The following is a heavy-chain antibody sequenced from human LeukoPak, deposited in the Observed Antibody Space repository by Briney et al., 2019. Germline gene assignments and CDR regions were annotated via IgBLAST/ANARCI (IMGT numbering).Heavy chain of an antibody. J-gene: IGHJ4*02. CDR1: GFTFSDHY. CDR3: ARWDSGSCSD. V-gene: IGHV3-72*01. D-gene: IGHD1-26*01. Sequence: SGGSLRLSCAASGFTFSDHYMDWVRQAPAKGLEWVGRTKNKANSYTTEYAASVKGRFTISRDESKNSLYLQMNSLKAEDSAVYYCARWDSGSCSDWGQGTLVTVSS. CDR2: TKNKANSYTT.